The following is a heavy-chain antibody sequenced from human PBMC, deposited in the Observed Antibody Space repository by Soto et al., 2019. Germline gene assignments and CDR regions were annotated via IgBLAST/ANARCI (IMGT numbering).Heavy chain of an antibody. CDR1: GGSFSCYY. V-gene: IGHV4-34*01. CDR3: ARVRGPDIVVVPDAFDI. Sequence: SETLSLTCAVYGGSFSCYYWSWVRQPPGKGLEWIGEINHSGSTNYNPSLKSRVTISVDTSKNQFSLKLSSVTAADTAVYYCARVRGPDIVVVPDAFDIWGQGTMVTVSS. J-gene: IGHJ3*02. CDR2: INHSGST. D-gene: IGHD2-2*01.